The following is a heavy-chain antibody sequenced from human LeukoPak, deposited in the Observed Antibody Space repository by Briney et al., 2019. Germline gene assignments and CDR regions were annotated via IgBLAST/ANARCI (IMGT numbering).Heavy chain of an antibody. Sequence: GGSLRLSCAASGFTFSSYEMNWVRQAPGKGLEWVSYISSSGSTIYYADSVKGRFTISRDNAKNSPYLQMNSLRAEDTAVYYCAREYSSSSGYYGMDVWGQGTTVTVSS. CDR1: GFTFSSYE. V-gene: IGHV3-48*03. CDR3: AREYSSSSGYYGMDV. CDR2: ISSSGSTI. J-gene: IGHJ6*02. D-gene: IGHD6-6*01.